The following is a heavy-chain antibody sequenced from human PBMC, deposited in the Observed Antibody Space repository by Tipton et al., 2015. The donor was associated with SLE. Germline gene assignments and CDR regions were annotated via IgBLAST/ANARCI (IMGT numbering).Heavy chain of an antibody. V-gene: IGHV3-30-3*01. D-gene: IGHD5-18*01. Sequence: SLRLSCAASGFTFSSYAMHWVRQAPGKGLEGVAVISYDGSNKYYADSVKGRFTISRDNAKNSLYLQMNSLRAEDTAVYYCARGNSYGYYYMDVWGKGTTVTVSS. J-gene: IGHJ6*03. CDR2: ISYDGSNK. CDR1: GFTFSSYA. CDR3: ARGNSYGYYYMDV.